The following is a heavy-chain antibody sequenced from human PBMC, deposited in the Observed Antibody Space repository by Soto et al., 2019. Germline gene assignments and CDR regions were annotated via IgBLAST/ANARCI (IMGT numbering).Heavy chain of an antibody. CDR2: ITPLFNTA. J-gene: IGHJ5*01. CDR1: GGTFSSFA. Sequence: QVQLVQSGAEVQKPGSSVKVSCKASGGTFSSFAISWLRQAPGQGLEWMGGITPLFNTAKYAKTFQGRVTITADKSTSTAYMELSSLGSEDTAVYYCARPRYSSGWYGSFDSWGQGTLVTVAS. D-gene: IGHD6-19*01. CDR3: ARPRYSSGWYGSFDS. V-gene: IGHV1-69*06.